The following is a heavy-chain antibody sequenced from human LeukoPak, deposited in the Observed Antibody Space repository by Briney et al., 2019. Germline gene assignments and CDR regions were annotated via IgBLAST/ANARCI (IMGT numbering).Heavy chain of an antibody. V-gene: IGHV3-21*01. CDR3: TRDEDFYSSSSDY. D-gene: IGHD6-6*01. CDR1: GFTFTTYW. CDR2: ITSSSYI. J-gene: IGHJ4*02. Sequence: GGSLRLSCAASGFTFTTYWMNWVRQAPGKGLEWVSFITSSSYIYYVDSVKGRFTISRDNAKNSLYLQMNSLRAEDTAVYYCTRDEDFYSSSSDYWGQGTLVTVSS.